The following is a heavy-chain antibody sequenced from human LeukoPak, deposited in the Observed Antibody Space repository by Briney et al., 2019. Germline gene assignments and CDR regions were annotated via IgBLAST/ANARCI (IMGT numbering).Heavy chain of an antibody. J-gene: IGHJ3*02. CDR2: VYYTGST. CDR3: ARHSGPVIPDGLDI. V-gene: IGHV4-39*01. CDR1: GDSIHSSVYY. Sequence: PSETLSLTCTVSGDSIHSSVYYWGWVRQPPGKGLEWIGNVYYTGSTFYNPSLESRVTTSVDTSKNQFSLKLSSMTAADTAVYFCARHSGPVIPDGLDIWGQGTMVTVSS. D-gene: IGHD4-11*01.